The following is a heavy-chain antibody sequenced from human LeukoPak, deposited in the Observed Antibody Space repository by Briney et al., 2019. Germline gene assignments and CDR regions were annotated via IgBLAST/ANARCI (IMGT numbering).Heavy chain of an antibody. D-gene: IGHD2-15*01. J-gene: IGHJ4*02. CDR2: IYSGGST. Sequence: GGSLRLSCAASGFTVSSNYMSWVRQAPGKGLEWVSVIYSGGSTYYADSVKGRFTISRDNSKNTLYLQMNSLRAEDTAVYYCARDCWGYCSRLTNYWGQGTLVTVSS. CDR3: ARDCWGYCSRLTNY. CDR1: GFTVSSNY. V-gene: IGHV3-66*01.